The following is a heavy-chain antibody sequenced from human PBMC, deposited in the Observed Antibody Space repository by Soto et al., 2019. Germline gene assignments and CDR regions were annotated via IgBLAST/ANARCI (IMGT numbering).Heavy chain of an antibody. Sequence: GGSLRLSCAASGFIFDDYAMHWVRQAPGQGLEWVSGISWNSGNIGYADSVKGRFTISRDNAKNSLYLQMNSLRVEDTALYYCAKASSNYDYWGQGTLVTVSS. CDR2: ISWNSGNI. CDR3: AKASSNYDY. CDR1: GFIFDDYA. V-gene: IGHV3-9*01. J-gene: IGHJ4*02. D-gene: IGHD4-4*01.